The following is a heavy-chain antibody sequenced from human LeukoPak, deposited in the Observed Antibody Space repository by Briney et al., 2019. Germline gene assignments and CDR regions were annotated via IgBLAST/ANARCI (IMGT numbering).Heavy chain of an antibody. CDR3: AGGSGWVTDS. CDR2: IKQDGSEK. V-gene: IGHV3-7*01. J-gene: IGHJ4*02. D-gene: IGHD6-19*01. Sequence: GGSLRLSCAASGFTLSDYYMSWIRQAPGKGLEWVANIKQDGSEKYYVDSVKGRFTISRDNAKNSLYLQMNSLRAEDTAVYFCAGGSGWVTDSWGQGTLVTVSA. CDR1: GFTLSDYY.